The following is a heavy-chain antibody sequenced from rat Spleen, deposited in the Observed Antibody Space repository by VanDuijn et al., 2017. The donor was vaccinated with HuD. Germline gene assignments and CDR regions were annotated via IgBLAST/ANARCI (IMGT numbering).Heavy chain of an antibody. J-gene: IGHJ3*01. CDR1: GFTFSNYD. D-gene: IGHD1-11*01. CDR3: TTTEGIVGNWFAY. V-gene: IGHV5-27*01. Sequence: EVQLVESGGGLVQPGRSLKLSCAASGFTFSNYDMAWVRQAPTKGLEWVASISTSGGSTYYRDSVKGRFTISRDNAKSTLYLQMDSLRSEDTATYYCTTTEGIVGNWFAYWGQGTLVTVSS. CDR2: ISTSGGST.